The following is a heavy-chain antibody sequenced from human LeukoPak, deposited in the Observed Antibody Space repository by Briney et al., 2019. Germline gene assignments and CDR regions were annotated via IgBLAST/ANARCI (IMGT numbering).Heavy chain of an antibody. CDR1: GYTFTDYG. Sequence: ASVKVSCKASGYTFTDYGISWVRQAPGQGLEWMGWIRAYNGNTNYAQKLQGRVTMTTDTSTSTAYMELRSLRSDDTAVCYCARSPIVVVPAAMPGTPDSWGQGTLVTVSS. V-gene: IGHV1-18*01. D-gene: IGHD2-2*01. CDR3: ARSPIVVVPAAMPGTPDS. CDR2: IRAYNGNT. J-gene: IGHJ4*02.